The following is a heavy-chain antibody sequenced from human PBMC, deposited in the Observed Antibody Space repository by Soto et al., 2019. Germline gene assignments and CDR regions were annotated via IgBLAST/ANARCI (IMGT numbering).Heavy chain of an antibody. CDR1: GFAFSTYG. CDR2: IWYDGSNK. J-gene: IGHJ4*02. CDR3: ARASGPFDC. Sequence: QVQLVESGGGVVQPGRSLRLSCVASGFAFSTYGIHWVRQAPGKGLEWVAVIWYDGSNKYYADSVKGRFTISRDNSKNTLYLQMNSLRADDTAVYYCARASGPFDCWGQGTQVTVSS. D-gene: IGHD5-12*01. V-gene: IGHV3-33*01.